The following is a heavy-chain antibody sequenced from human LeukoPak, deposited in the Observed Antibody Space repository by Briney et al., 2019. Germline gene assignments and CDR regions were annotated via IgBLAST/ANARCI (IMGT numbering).Heavy chain of an antibody. Sequence: GASVKVSCKASGYTFTSYDINWVRQATGQGLEWMGWMNPNSGNTGYAQKFQGRVTMTRDTSISTAYMELRSLRSDDTAVYYCARDGPPIVVVPAAPYYYYYMDVWGKGTTVTVSS. CDR1: GYTFTSYD. CDR2: MNPNSGNT. CDR3: ARDGPPIVVVPAAPYYYYYMDV. D-gene: IGHD2-2*01. J-gene: IGHJ6*03. V-gene: IGHV1-8*01.